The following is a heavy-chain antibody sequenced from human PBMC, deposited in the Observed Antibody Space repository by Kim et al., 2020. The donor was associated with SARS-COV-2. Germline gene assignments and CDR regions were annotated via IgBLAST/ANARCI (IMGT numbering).Heavy chain of an antibody. J-gene: IGHJ4*02. CDR1: GFTFDDYA. D-gene: IGHD3-22*01. Sequence: GGSLRLSCAASGFTFDDYAMHWVRQAPGKGLEWVSGISWNSGSIGYADSVKGRFTISRDNAKNSLYLQMNSLRAEDTALYYCAKGAHYYDSSGYYDYWGQGTLVTVSS. CDR3: AKGAHYYDSSGYYDY. V-gene: IGHV3-9*01. CDR2: ISWNSGSI.